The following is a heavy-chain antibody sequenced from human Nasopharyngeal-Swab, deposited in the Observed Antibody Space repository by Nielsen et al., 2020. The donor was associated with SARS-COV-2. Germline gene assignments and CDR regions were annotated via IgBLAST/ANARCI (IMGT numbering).Heavy chain of an antibody. J-gene: IGHJ6*02. CDR2: IYYSGST. Sequence: WIRQPPGKGLEWIGYIYYSGSTNYNPSLKGRVTISVDTSKNQFSLKLSSVTAADTAVYYCARGAGRWETSGSYPWWGDYYYYGMDVWGQGTTVTVSS. CDR3: ARGAGRWETSGSYPWWGDYYYYGMDV. D-gene: IGHD1-26*01. V-gene: IGHV4-59*01.